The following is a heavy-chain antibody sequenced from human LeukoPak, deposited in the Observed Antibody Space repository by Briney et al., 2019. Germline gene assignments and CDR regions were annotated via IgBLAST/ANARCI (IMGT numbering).Heavy chain of an antibody. CDR1: GGSISSGGYY. V-gene: IGHV4-31*03. Sequence: TSETLSLTCTVSGGSISSGGYYWSWIRQHPGKGLEWIGYIYYSGSTYYNPSLKSRVTISVDTSKNQFSLKLSSVTAADTAVHYCARGAAYDAFDIWGQGTMVTVSS. CDR2: IYYSGST. CDR3: ARGAAYDAFDI. J-gene: IGHJ3*02. D-gene: IGHD6-25*01.